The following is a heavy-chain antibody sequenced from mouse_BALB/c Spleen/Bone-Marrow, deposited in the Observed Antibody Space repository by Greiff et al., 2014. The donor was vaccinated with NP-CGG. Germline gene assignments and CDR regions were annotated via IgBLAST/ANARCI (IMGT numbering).Heavy chain of an antibody. CDR2: INPYDGGT. J-gene: IGHJ1*01. D-gene: IGHD1-1*01. CDR3: ASYYGSTRYFDV. V-gene: IGHV1-26*01. Sequence: VQLQQSGPELVKPGASMEISCKASGYSFTGYTMNWVKQSHGKNLEWIGLINPYDGGTTYNQYFKGKATLTVDRSSSTAYMELLSLTSEDSAVYYCASYYGSTRYFDVWGAGTTVTVSS. CDR1: GYSFTGYT.